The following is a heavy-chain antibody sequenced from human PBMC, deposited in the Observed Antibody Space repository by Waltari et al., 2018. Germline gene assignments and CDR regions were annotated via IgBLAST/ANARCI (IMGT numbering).Heavy chain of an antibody. CDR3: ARAGYYRFDY. Sequence: EVQLVESGGGLVQPGGSLRLSCEGSGFTFSNSWVHWVRQAPGKGLEWLSRINSDGSTTNYADSVKGRFTISRDNAKNTLYLEMNSLRAEDTAVYYCARAGYYRFDYWSQGTLVTVSS. CDR2: INSDGSTT. J-gene: IGHJ4*02. D-gene: IGHD3-22*01. V-gene: IGHV3-74*01. CDR1: GFTFSNSW.